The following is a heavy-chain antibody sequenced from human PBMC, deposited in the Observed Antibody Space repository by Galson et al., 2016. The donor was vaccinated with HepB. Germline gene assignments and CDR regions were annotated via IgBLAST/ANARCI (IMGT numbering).Heavy chain of an antibody. CDR1: GGTFSNDA. D-gene: IGHD1-26*01. CDR2: IIPVLDIT. CDR3: ATGAPYGAPLDY. Sequence: SVKVSCKASGGTFSNDAFSWVRQAPGQGLEWMGGIIPVLDITNFAQKFQGRLTITADKSTSTAYMELSSLRSEDTAVYYCATGAPYGAPLDYWGQGTLVAVSS. V-gene: IGHV1-69*10. J-gene: IGHJ4*02.